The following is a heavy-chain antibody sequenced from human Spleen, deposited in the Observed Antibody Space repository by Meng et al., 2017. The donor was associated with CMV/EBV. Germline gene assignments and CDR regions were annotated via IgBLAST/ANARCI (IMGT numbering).Heavy chain of an antibody. CDR3: TREVVVAAGFDP. Sequence: GESLKISCVDSGFTFSSYEMNWVRQAPGKGLEWVSYISSSGRTTYYADSVKGRFTISRANAKNSLHLQMNSLRVEDMAVYYCTREVVVAAGFDPWGQGTLVTVSS. V-gene: IGHV3-48*03. D-gene: IGHD2-15*01. CDR2: ISSSGRTT. CDR1: GFTFSSYE. J-gene: IGHJ5*02.